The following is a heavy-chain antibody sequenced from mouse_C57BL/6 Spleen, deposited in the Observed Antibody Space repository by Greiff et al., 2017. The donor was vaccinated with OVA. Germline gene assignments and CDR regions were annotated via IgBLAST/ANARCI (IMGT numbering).Heavy chain of an antibody. CDR3: ARSTYYSNYAIDY. J-gene: IGHJ2*01. CDR1: GYTFTDYY. CDR2: INPNNGGT. D-gene: IGHD2-5*01. Sequence: VQLQQSGPELVKPGASVKISCKASGYTFTDYYMNWVKQSHGKSLEWIGDINPNNGGTSYNQKFKGKATLTVDKSSSTAYMELRSLTSEDSAVYYCARSTYYSNYAIDYWGQGTTLTVSS. V-gene: IGHV1-26*01.